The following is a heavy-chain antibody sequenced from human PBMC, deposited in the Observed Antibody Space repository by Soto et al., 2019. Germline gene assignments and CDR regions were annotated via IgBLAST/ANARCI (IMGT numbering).Heavy chain of an antibody. CDR3: ASVRIVEVVLKRSGAFEF. Sequence: GASVKVSCKVSGYTLTELSMHWVRQAPGKGLEWMGGFDPEDGETIYAQKFQGRVTMTEDTSTDTAYMELSSLRSEDTAVYYCASVRIVEVVLKRSGAFEFWGQGTMVTGSS. V-gene: IGHV1-24*01. CDR1: GYTLTELS. J-gene: IGHJ3*01. CDR2: FDPEDGET. D-gene: IGHD1-26*01.